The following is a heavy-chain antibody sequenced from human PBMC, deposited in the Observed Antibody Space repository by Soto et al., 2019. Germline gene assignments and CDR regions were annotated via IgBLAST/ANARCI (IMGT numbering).Heavy chain of an antibody. Sequence: SETLSLTCTISGASLSPYYWSWIRQPPGKALEWIGYIYFNGGTSYNPSLRSRVTVSVDTSKNQFSLKLNSVIAADTAVYYCARGGAAGYESFHHWGQGTPVTVS. J-gene: IGHJ1*01. V-gene: IGHV4-59*01. D-gene: IGHD6-13*01. CDR1: GASLSPYY. CDR2: IYFNGGT. CDR3: ARGGAAGYESFHH.